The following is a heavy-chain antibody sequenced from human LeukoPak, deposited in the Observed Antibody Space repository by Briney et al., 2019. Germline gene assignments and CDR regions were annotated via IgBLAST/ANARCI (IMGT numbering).Heavy chain of an antibody. CDR2: IYYSGST. D-gene: IGHD3-22*01. CDR3: ARLLRPYSYDSSGYFTTSFDF. J-gene: IGHJ3*01. V-gene: IGHV4-30-4*01. Sequence: KSSETLSLTCTVSGGSITSADYYWSWIRQPPGEGLEWIGYIYYSGSTYYNPSLKSRVTISVDTSKNQFSLKLSSVTAADTAVYYCARLLRPYSYDSSGYFTTSFDFWGQGTMVTVSS. CDR1: GGSITSADYY.